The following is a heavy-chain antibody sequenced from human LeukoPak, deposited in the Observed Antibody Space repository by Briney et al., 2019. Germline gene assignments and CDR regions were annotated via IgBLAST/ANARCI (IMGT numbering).Heavy chain of an antibody. Sequence: PGGSLRLSCAASGFTFSSYGMHWVRQAPGKGLEWVAVISYDGSNEYYADSVKGRFTISRDNAKNSLSLQMNSLRAEDTAVYYCARDKVVGATHFDYWGQGTLVTVSS. CDR2: ISYDGSNE. V-gene: IGHV3-30*03. CDR3: ARDKVVGATHFDY. D-gene: IGHD1-26*01. CDR1: GFTFSSYG. J-gene: IGHJ4*02.